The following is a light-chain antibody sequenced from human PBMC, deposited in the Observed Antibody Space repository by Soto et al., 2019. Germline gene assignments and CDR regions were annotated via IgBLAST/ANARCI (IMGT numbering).Light chain of an antibody. CDR3: QQRASGVT. CDR2: DAS. Sequence: EIVLTQSPATLSLSPGERATLSSRASQSVTSYLNWYQHKPGQAPRLLIYDASYRATGVPARFSGSGSGTDFTLTISSLEPEDCAVYYCQQRASGVTFGGGTTVEIK. J-gene: IGKJ4*01. CDR1: QSVTSY. V-gene: IGKV3-11*01.